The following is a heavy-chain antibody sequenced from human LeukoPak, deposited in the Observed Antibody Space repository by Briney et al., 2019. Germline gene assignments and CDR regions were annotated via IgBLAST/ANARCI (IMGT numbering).Heavy chain of an antibody. V-gene: IGHV1-69*05. Sequence: SVKVSCKASGGTFSYAISWERQAPGQGLEWMGGIIPIFGTADYAQQFQGRVTMTTDESRSTAYMELSSLRSDDTAVYYCARLGVGYDIQHWFDPWGQGTLVTVSS. CDR2: IIPIFGTA. D-gene: IGHD3-9*01. CDR3: ARLGVGYDIQHWFDP. CDR1: GGTFSYA. J-gene: IGHJ5*02.